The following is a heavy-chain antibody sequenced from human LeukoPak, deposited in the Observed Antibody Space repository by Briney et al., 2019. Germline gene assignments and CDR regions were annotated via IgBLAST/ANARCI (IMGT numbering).Heavy chain of an antibody. V-gene: IGHV1-24*01. CDR3: ATKAYCGGDCYVVDWFDP. J-gene: IGHJ5*02. Sequence: ASVKVSCKVSGYTLTELSMHWERQAPGKGLEWMGGFDPEDGETIYAQKFQGRVTMTEDTSTDTAYMELSSLRSEDTAVYYCATKAYCGGDCYVVDWFDPWGQGTLVTVSS. D-gene: IGHD2-21*02. CDR1: GYTLTELS. CDR2: FDPEDGET.